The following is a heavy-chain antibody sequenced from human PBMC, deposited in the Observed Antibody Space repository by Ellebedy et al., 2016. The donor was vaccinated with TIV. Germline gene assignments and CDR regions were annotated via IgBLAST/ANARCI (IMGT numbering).Heavy chain of an antibody. CDR3: ARSAVQLAPVDY. J-gene: IGHJ4*02. CDR1: GYTFTSYG. CDR2: ISAYNGNT. Sequence: ASVQVSCKASGYTFTSYGISWVRQAPGQGLAWMGWISAYNGNTNYAQKLQGRVTMTTDTSTSTAYMELRSLRSDDTAVYYCARSAVQLAPVDYWGQGTLVTVSS. D-gene: IGHD5-18*01. V-gene: IGHV1-18*04.